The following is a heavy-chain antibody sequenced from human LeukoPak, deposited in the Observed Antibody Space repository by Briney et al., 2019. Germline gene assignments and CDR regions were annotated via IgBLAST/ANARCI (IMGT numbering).Heavy chain of an antibody. J-gene: IGHJ4*02. V-gene: IGHV4-59*01. CDR1: GGSISNNY. CDR3: ASHKGF. CDR2: IYCSGST. Sequence: KTSETLSLTCTVSGGSISNNYWSWFRQPPGKGLEWIGYIYCSGSTNYNPSLKSRVTISVDTSKSQFSLKLSSVTAADTAVYYCASHKGFWGQGTLVTVSS.